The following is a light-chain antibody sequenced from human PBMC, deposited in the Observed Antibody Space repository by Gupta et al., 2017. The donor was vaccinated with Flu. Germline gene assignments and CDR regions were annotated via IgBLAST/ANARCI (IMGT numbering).Light chain of an antibody. Sequence: ESVLTQSPGILSLSPGERATLSCRASQSVGSSYLAWYQQKPGQAPSLLIYGASRRATGIPDRFSGSGSGTDFTLTISRLEPEDFAVYYCQKYGTSPLTFGGGTKVEI. CDR3: QKYGTSPLT. J-gene: IGKJ4*01. CDR2: GAS. CDR1: QSVGSSY. V-gene: IGKV3-20*01.